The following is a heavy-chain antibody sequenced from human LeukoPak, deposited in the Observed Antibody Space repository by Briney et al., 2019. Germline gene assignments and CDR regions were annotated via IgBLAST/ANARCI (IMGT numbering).Heavy chain of an antibody. J-gene: IGHJ4*02. CDR2: TRSKSDGGTA. CDR1: GFTFSKAW. Sequence: GGSLRLSCAASGFTFSKAWMTWVRQAPGKGLQGVGRTRSKSDGGTADYAAPVKGRFTISRDDLKNTLYLQMNSLKTEDTAVYYCTTGTGTTDYWGQGTLVTVSS. V-gene: IGHV3-15*01. CDR3: TTGTGTTDY. D-gene: IGHD1-1*01.